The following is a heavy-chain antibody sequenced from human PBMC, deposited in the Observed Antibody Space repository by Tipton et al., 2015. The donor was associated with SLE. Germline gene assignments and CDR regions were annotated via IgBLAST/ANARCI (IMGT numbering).Heavy chain of an antibody. V-gene: IGHV4-59*11. J-gene: IGHJ3*02. CDR3: ATDLSPAAYYM. Sequence: TLSLTCTVSGGSISSHYCSWIRQPPGKGLEWIGYIYYSGSTNYNPSLKSRVTISVDTSKNQFSLRLSSVTDADTAVYYCATDLSPAAYYMWGQGTMVTVSS. CDR2: IYYSGST. CDR1: GGSISSHY.